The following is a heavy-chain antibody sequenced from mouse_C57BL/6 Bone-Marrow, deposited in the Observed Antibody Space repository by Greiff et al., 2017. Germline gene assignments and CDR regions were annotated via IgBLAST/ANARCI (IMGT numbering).Heavy chain of an antibody. CDR1: GFSLTSYG. Sequence: LVAPSQSLSITCTVSGFSLTSYGVHWVRQPPGKGLEWLVVIWSDGSTTYNSALKSRLSISKDNSKSQVFLKMNSLQTDDTAMYYCARHGTGPYAMDYWGQGTSVTVSS. J-gene: IGHJ4*01. CDR3: ARHGTGPYAMDY. D-gene: IGHD4-1*01. V-gene: IGHV2-6-2*01. CDR2: IWSDGST.